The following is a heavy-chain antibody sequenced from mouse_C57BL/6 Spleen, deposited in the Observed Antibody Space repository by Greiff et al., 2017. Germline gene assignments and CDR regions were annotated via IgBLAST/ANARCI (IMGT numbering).Heavy chain of an antibody. V-gene: IGHV7-3*01. D-gene: IGHD2-4*01. CDR1: GFTFTDYY. J-gene: IGHJ1*03. CDR2: ISNKANGYTT. Sequence: EVQLVESGGGLVQPGGSLSLSCAASGFTFTDYYMSWVSQPPGTALEWLGFISNKANGYTTDYSASVKGRFTISRDNSQSILYLQMNALRAEDSATYYSARYYYDYVWYCDVWGTGTTVTVST. CDR3: ARYYYDYVWYCDV.